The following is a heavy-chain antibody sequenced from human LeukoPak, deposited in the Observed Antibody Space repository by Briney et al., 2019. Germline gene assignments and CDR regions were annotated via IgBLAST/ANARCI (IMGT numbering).Heavy chain of an antibody. CDR1: GYTFTSYD. Sequence: ASVKVSCKASGYTFTSYDINWVRQATGQGLEWMGWMNPNSGNTGYAQKFRGRVTITADKSTRTAYMELSSLRSEDTAVYYCARDNDSRDPPHFDYWGQGTLVTVSS. CDR3: ARDNDSRDPPHFDY. D-gene: IGHD3-16*01. CDR2: MNPNSGNT. V-gene: IGHV1-8*01. J-gene: IGHJ4*02.